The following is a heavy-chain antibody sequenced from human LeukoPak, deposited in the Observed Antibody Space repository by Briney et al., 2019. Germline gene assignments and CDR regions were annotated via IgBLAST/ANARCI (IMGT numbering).Heavy chain of an antibody. D-gene: IGHD4-17*01. CDR3: ARDPNYGDYPTHSDY. CDR1: GGSFSGYY. Sequence: SETLSLTCAVYGGSFSGYYWSWIRQPPGKGLEWIGEINHSGSTNYNPSLKSRVTISVDTSKNQFSLKLSSVTAADTAVYYCARDPNYGDYPTHSDYWGQGTLVTVSS. CDR2: INHSGST. J-gene: IGHJ4*02. V-gene: IGHV4-34*01.